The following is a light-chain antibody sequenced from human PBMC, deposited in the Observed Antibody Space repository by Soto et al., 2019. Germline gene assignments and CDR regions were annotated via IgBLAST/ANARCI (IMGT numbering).Light chain of an antibody. CDR3: QQSKNWPPVT. V-gene: IGKV3-15*01. CDR2: GAS. J-gene: IGKJ4*01. CDR1: QSVNSN. Sequence: ETVMTQSPATLSVSLGERATLSCRASQSVNSNLAWYQQKPGQAPRLLIYGASIRATGVPARFSGSGSGTDFTLTISSQQPEDFAVYFCQQSKNWPPVTFGGGTKVEIK.